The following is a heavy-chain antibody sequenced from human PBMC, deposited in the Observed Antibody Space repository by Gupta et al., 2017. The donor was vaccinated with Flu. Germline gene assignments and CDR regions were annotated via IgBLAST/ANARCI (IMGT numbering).Heavy chain of an antibody. V-gene: IGHV3-15*01. Sequence: EVQLVESGGGWVRPGGSLRLSCAASGFSFSSAYMNWVRQAPGKGLEWVGRLKSEADGGTADYAPLVKGRFTISRDDSKNTLWLQMNSLRTEDTAVYYCTTDSSGGITFDIWGQGTPVTVST. CDR2: LKSEADGGTA. J-gene: IGHJ3*02. D-gene: IGHD3-10*01. CDR1: GFSFSSAY. CDR3: TTDSSGGITFDI.